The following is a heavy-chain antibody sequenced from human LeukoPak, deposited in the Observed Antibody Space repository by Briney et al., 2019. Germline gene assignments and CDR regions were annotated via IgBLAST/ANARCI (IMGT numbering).Heavy chain of an antibody. J-gene: IGHJ4*02. CDR1: GFTFSSYA. V-gene: IGHV3-23*01. Sequence: GGSLRLSCAASGFTFSSYAMSWVRQAPGKGLEWVSAISGSGGSTYYADSVKGRFTISRDNSKNTLYLQLSSLRAEDTAVYYCAKDWQWLLRGYFDYWGQGTLVTVSS. CDR2: ISGSGGST. CDR3: AKDWQWLLRGYFDY. D-gene: IGHD6-19*01.